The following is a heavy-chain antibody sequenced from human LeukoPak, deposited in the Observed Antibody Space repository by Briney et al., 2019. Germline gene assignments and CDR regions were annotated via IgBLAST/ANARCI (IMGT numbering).Heavy chain of an antibody. Sequence: PGGSLRLCCAASGFTFRSYYMHWVRQAPGKGLVWVSRIKSDGSTTNYADSVKGRFSISRDNAKNTLYLQMNSLRAEDTAVYYCARDAFGGDKSPFWGQGTLVTVSS. D-gene: IGHD3-3*01. V-gene: IGHV3-74*01. J-gene: IGHJ4*02. CDR1: GFTFRSYY. CDR2: IKSDGSTT. CDR3: ARDAFGGDKSPF.